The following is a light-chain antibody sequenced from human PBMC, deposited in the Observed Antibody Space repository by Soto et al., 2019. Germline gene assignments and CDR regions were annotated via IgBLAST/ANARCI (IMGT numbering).Light chain of an antibody. V-gene: IGKV3-20*01. CDR1: QSVSNNY. CDR3: QQYGSSGT. J-gene: IGKJ1*01. Sequence: EIVLTQSTGTLSLSPGERATLSCRASQSVSNNYLAWYQQTPGQAPRLLIYGASNRATGIPDRFSGSGSGTDFTLTISRLEPEDVAGYYCQQYGSSGTFGQGTKVEIK. CDR2: GAS.